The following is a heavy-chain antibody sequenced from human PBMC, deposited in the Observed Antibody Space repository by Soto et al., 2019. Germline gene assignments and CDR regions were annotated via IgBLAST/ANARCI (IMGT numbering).Heavy chain of an antibody. CDR1: GYSFTSYW. CDR3: SRHLDYYGSGRSGYYYYYGMDV. V-gene: IGHV5-51*01. Sequence: GESLKISCKGSGYSFTSYWIGWVRQMPGKGLEWMGIIYPGDSDTRYSPTFKGQVTISADKSISTAYLQWSSLKASDTAMYYCSRHLDYYGSGRSGYYYYYGMDVWGQGTTVTVSS. D-gene: IGHD3-10*01. CDR2: IYPGDSDT. J-gene: IGHJ6*02.